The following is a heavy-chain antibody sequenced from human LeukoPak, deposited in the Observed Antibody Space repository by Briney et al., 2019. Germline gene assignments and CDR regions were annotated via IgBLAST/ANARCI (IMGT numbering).Heavy chain of an antibody. J-gene: IGHJ4*02. V-gene: IGHV3-74*01. D-gene: IGHD3-22*01. Sequence: PGGSLRLSCAASGFTFSSYWMHWVRKAPGKGLVWVSRINSDGSSTSYADSVKGRFTISRDNAKNTLYLQMNSMRAEDTAVYYCARESPYYDSSGYGYWGQGTLVTVSS. CDR3: ARESPYYDSSGYGY. CDR2: INSDGSST. CDR1: GFTFSSYW.